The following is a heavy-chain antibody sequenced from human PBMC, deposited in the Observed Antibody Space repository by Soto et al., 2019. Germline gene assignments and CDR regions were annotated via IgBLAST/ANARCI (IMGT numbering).Heavy chain of an antibody. J-gene: IGHJ4*02. CDR1: GMSTSSYW. Sequence: GVLRLSFAASGMSTSSYWMGWVRQAPGRGLEWVASIKNDGSEKYYMDSLKGRFTISRDNALNSLYLQMNSLRAEDTAVYFCVTGYHSDYWGQGTLVTVYS. CDR3: VTGYHSDY. V-gene: IGHV3-7*03. CDR2: IKNDGSEK. D-gene: IGHD2-2*01.